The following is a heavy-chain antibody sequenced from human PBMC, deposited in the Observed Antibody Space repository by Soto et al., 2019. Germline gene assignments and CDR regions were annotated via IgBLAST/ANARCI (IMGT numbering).Heavy chain of an antibody. V-gene: IGHV4-30-2*01. CDR2: IYQSGVT. CDR1: GDSYSISTYS. CDR3: AGMPYTSGLRFDP. J-gene: IGHJ5*02. D-gene: IGHD6-19*01. Sequence: SETLSLTCNMSGDSYSISTYSWSWIRQPPGEALQWIGFIYQSGVTSYNPSLASRVSISLDRSNNQCSLKLKSVTAADTAVYFCAGMPYTSGLRFDPWGPGTLVTVSS.